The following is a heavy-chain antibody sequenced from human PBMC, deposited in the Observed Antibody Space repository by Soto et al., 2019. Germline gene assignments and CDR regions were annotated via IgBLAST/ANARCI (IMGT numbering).Heavy chain of an antibody. CDR3: ARPKTIGAAAGKGWFDP. CDR2: IHYSGST. CDR1: GRSIGSSSHS. J-gene: IGHJ5*02. Sequence: PSETLSLTCSVPGRSIGSSSHSWGGIRQPPGKGLEWIGTIHYSGSTHYNPSLEGRVAISADTPNNQLSLRLSSVTAADTAMYYCARPKTIGAAAGKGWFDPWGQGTLVSVS. D-gene: IGHD6-13*01. V-gene: IGHV4-39*01.